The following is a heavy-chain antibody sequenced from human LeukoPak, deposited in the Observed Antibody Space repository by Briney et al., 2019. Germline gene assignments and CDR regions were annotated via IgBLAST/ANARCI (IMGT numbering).Heavy chain of an antibody. Sequence: PGGSLTLSCAASGFTFSTYSMNWVRQAPGKGREGVSSISSSNNYIYYADSVKGRFTISRDNAKNSLYLQMNSLRAEDTAVYYCARDLISSSSVLLPDYWGQGTLVTVSS. CDR2: ISSSNNYI. D-gene: IGHD6-6*01. V-gene: IGHV3-21*06. CDR3: ARDLISSSSVLLPDY. J-gene: IGHJ4*02. CDR1: GFTFSTYS.